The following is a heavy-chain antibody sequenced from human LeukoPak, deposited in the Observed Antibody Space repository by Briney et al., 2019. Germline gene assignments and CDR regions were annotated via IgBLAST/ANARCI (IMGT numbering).Heavy chain of an antibody. D-gene: IGHD3-22*01. CDR3: ARQYYDRTGYYYLYY. Sequence: PSETLSLTCTVSGDAITGSSYYWGWIRQSPGKGLEWIGSMYYSGNTYSNPSLESRVTMSADTSKNHVSLKLNSVSLADTAVYYWARQYYDRTGYYYLYYCGQGTLVIVSS. CDR1: GDAITGSSYY. V-gene: IGHV4-39*01. J-gene: IGHJ4*02. CDR2: MYYSGNT.